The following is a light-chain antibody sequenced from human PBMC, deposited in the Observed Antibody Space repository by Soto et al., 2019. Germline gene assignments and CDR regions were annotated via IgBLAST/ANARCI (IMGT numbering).Light chain of an antibody. V-gene: IGKV3-20*01. CDR3: QQYRTPSQT. Sequence: EIVLTQSPGTLSLSPGESATLSFRASQTIGSSYVAWYQQRPGQNPRLLIYGGANWATGIPARLSATGSETAFTLAISRLETEDFEVDDGQQYRTPSQTFGQGTKV. CDR1: QTIGSSY. J-gene: IGKJ1*01. CDR2: GGA.